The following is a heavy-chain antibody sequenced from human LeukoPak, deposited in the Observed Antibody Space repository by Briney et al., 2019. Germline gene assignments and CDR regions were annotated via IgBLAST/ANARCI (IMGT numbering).Heavy chain of an antibody. CDR3: AKDGRPRTRYYWGYLDY. Sequence: GGSLRLSCAASGFTFDDYAMHWARQVPGKGLEWVSAIGWNSATIDYADSVKGRFIISRDNAKNSLYLQMNSLRVEDTAIYYCAKDGRPRTRYYWGYLDYWGQGTLVTVSS. CDR2: IGWNSATI. V-gene: IGHV3-9*01. D-gene: IGHD1-1*01. J-gene: IGHJ4*02. CDR1: GFTFDDYA.